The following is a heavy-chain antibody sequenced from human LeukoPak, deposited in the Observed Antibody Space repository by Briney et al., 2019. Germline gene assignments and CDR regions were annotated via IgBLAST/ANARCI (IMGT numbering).Heavy chain of an antibody. D-gene: IGHD2-2*01. Sequence: GGSLRLSCAASGFTFSSYGMHWVRQAPGKGPEWVSSISSSSSYIYYADSVKGRFTISRDNAKNSLYLQMNSLRAEDTAVYYCARVGDIVVVPAAILQVDYWGQGTLVTVSS. J-gene: IGHJ4*02. CDR1: GFTFSSYG. V-gene: IGHV3-21*01. CDR3: ARVGDIVVVPAAILQVDY. CDR2: ISSSSSYI.